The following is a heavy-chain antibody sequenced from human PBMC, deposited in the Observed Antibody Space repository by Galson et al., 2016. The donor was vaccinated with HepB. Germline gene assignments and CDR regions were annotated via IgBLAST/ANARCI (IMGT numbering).Heavy chain of an antibody. Sequence: CAISGDSVSSNSATWNWIRQSPSRGLEWLGRTYSRSKWYNEYAVSVKGRVTINPDTSKNQFPLKLSSVTAADTAVYYCARRLWFPESEYYYGMDVWGQGTTVTVSS. CDR2: TYSRSKWYN. J-gene: IGHJ6*02. D-gene: IGHD3-10*01. V-gene: IGHV6-1*01. CDR1: GDSVSSNSAT. CDR3: ARRLWFPESEYYYGMDV.